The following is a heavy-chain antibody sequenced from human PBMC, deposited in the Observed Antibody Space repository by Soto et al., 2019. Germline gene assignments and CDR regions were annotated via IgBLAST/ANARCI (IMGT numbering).Heavy chain of an antibody. J-gene: IGHJ3*01. CDR2: ISNDGSDK. CDR3: AKDQGIAASHGID. CDR1: GFTFNNYG. V-gene: IGHV3-30*18. D-gene: IGHD6-13*01. Sequence: QVQLVESGGGVVQSGRSLRLSCAASGFTFNNYGMHWVRQAPGKGLEWVATISNDGSDKYYADSVKGRLTISRDNSKNTVYLQMNSLRAEDTAVYYCAKDQGIAASHGIDWGQGTMVTVSS.